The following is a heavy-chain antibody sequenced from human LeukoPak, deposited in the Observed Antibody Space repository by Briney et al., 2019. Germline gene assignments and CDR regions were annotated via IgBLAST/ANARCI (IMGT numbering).Heavy chain of an antibody. CDR2: IYTTGST. J-gene: IGHJ4*02. V-gene: IGHV4-61*02. Sequence: SETLSLTCTVSGVSIANTFYYWNWLRQPAGKGLEWIGRIYTTGSTDYNPSLKSRVTISLDTARNQFSLKLSSVTAADTAVYFCARRQDGHDYWRQRTLVTVSS. CDR1: GVSIANTFYY. CDR3: ARRQDGHDY.